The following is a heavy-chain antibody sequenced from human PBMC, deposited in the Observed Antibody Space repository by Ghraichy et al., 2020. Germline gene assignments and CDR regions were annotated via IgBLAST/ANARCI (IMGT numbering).Heavy chain of an antibody. J-gene: IGHJ6*02. CDR3: ARDREAMVKRDYGMDV. CDR2: IIPIFGTA. V-gene: IGHV1-69*13. D-gene: IGHD5-18*01. CDR1: GGTFSSYA. Sequence: SVKVSCKASGGTFSSYAISWVRQAPGQGLEWMGGIIPIFGTANYAQKFQGRVTITADESTSTAYMELSSLRSEDTAVYYCARDREAMVKRDYGMDVWGQGTTVTVSS.